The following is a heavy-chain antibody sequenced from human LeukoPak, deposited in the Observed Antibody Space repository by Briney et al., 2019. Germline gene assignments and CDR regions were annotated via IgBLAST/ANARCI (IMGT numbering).Heavy chain of an antibody. D-gene: IGHD1-26*01. Sequence: SETLSLTCTVSGGSVTDYYWSWIRQSPGKGLEWIGYIYYTGTSYNPSLKSRVTISADTSKNQFSLKLISVTAADTAVYYRARPRNRSFDPWGQGTLVTVSS. J-gene: IGHJ5*02. CDR2: IYYTGT. CDR1: GGSVTDYY. V-gene: IGHV4-59*02. CDR3: ARPRNRSFDP.